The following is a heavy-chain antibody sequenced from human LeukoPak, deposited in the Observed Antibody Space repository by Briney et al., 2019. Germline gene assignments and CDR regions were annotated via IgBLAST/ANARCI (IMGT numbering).Heavy chain of an antibody. CDR2: INPNSGGT. Sequence: GASVKVSCKASGYTFTGYYMHWVRQAPGQGLEWMGWINPNSGGTNYAQKFQGRVTMTRDTSISTAYMELSRLRPDDTAVYYCARAASIVGATRGEWFDPWGQGTLVTVSS. D-gene: IGHD1-26*01. CDR1: GYTFTGYY. V-gene: IGHV1-2*02. CDR3: ARAASIVGATRGEWFDP. J-gene: IGHJ5*02.